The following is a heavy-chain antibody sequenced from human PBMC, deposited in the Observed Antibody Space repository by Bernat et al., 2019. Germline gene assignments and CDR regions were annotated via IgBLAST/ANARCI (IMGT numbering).Heavy chain of an antibody. CDR2: IYYRGST. D-gene: IGHD2-15*01. J-gene: IGHJ3*02. CDR3: ARQEELGYCSGGSCYSAFDI. CDR1: GGSISSSSYY. V-gene: IGHV4-39*01. Sequence: QLQLQESGPGLVKPSETLSLTCTVSGGSISSSSYYWGWIRQPPGKGLEWIGSIYYRGSTYYNPSLKSRVTISVDTSKNQFSLKLSSVTAADTAVYYCARQEELGYCSGGSCYSAFDIWGQGTMVTVSS.